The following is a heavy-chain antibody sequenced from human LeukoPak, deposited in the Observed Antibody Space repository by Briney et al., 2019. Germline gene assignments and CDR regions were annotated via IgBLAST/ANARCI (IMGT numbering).Heavy chain of an antibody. CDR3: AKWGDYDILTGYYDPDY. CDR1: GFTFTNYA. D-gene: IGHD3-9*01. Sequence: GASLRLSCAAPGFTFTNYAMYWVRQAPGKGLEWVSAVSGRDDSTYYADSVKGRFTISRDTSKNTLYLQMNSLRAEDTAVYYCAKWGDYDILTGYYDPDYWGQGTLVTVSS. CDR2: VSGRDDST. V-gene: IGHV3-23*01. J-gene: IGHJ4*02.